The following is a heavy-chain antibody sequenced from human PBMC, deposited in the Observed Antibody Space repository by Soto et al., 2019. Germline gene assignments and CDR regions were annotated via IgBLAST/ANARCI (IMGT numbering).Heavy chain of an antibody. CDR2: IFPGDAET. J-gene: IGHJ6*02. CDR3: ATPGGFGMDV. Sequence: GESLKISCQGSGYNFATHWIGWVRHKAGKGLEWMGIIFPGDAETRYSPSFQGHITISADKSISIAYLRWSSLKASDTGMYYCATPGGFGMDVWGQGTTVTVSS. V-gene: IGHV5-51*01. D-gene: IGHD5-12*01. CDR1: GYNFATHW.